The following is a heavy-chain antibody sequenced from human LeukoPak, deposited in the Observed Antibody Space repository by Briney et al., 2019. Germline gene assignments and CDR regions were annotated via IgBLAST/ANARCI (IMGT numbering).Heavy chain of an antibody. Sequence: SETLSLTCTVSGYSISSGYYWGWIRQPPVKGLEWIGSIYHSGSTYYNPSLKSRVTISVDTSKNQFSLKLSSVTAADTAVYYCARADKRGYFYGLDVWGQGTTVTVSS. D-gene: IGHD2-15*01. CDR1: GYSISSGYY. V-gene: IGHV4-38-2*02. CDR3: ARADKRGYFYGLDV. CDR2: IYHSGST. J-gene: IGHJ6*02.